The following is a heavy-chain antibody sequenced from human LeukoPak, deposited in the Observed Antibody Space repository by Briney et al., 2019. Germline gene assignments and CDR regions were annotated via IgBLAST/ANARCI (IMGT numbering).Heavy chain of an antibody. J-gene: IGHJ4*02. CDR1: GFTFSSYN. Sequence: GGSLRLSCAASGFTFSSYNMQWVRQAPGKGLEWVAVIWYDGTNKYYADSVKGRFTISRDNSENTLYLQVNSLRAEDTAVYYCARIGGDRDPFDYWGQGTLVTVSS. V-gene: IGHV3-33*08. CDR3: ARIGGDRDPFDY. D-gene: IGHD2-21*02. CDR2: IWYDGTNK.